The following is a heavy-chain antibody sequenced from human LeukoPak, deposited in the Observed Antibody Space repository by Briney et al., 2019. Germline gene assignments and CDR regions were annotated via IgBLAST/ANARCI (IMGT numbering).Heavy chain of an antibody. CDR3: ARDQESGASGDHGN. Sequence: ASVTVSCKASGNTFTGYYIHWVRQPPGQGLEWMGLINANSGGTNYAQKFKGRVTMTRDTSISTAYMELGRLRYDDTAVYYCARDQESGASGDHGNWGQGTLVTVSS. J-gene: IGHJ4*02. CDR2: INANSGGT. D-gene: IGHD3-10*01. CDR1: GNTFTGYY. V-gene: IGHV1-2*02.